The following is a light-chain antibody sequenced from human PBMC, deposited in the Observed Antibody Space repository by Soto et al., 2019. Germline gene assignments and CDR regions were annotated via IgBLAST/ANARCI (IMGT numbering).Light chain of an antibody. CDR3: QQRNIWPPVT. CDR2: GAC. V-gene: IGKV3-11*01. Sequence: VMTQSPATLSVYPGERATLSCRVCQSVSSNLSWYQQKSGQAPRLLIYGACNRATGIPARFSVSGSGTDFTLTISSREPEDFAVYYCQQRNIWPPVTFGQGTRLEIK. J-gene: IGKJ5*01. CDR1: QSVSSN.